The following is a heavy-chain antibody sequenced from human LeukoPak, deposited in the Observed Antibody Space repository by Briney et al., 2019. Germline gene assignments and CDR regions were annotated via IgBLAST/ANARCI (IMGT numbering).Heavy chain of an antibody. J-gene: IGHJ4*02. D-gene: IGHD4-23*01. Sequence: SVKVSCKASGGTFSSYAISWVRQAPGQGLEWMGRIIPILGIANYAQKFQGRVTITADKSTSTAYMELSSLRSEDTAVYYCARYSDGGSSDYFDYWGQGTLATVSS. CDR1: GGTFSSYA. CDR2: IIPILGIA. V-gene: IGHV1-69*04. CDR3: ARYSDGGSSDYFDY.